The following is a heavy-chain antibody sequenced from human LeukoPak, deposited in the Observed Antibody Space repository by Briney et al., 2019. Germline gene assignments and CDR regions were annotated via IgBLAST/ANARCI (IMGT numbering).Heavy chain of an antibody. CDR2: IIPIFGTA. V-gene: IGHV1-69*13. CDR3: ATTMVRGVITIPYFDY. CDR1: GGTFSSYA. D-gene: IGHD3-10*01. J-gene: IGHJ4*02. Sequence: SVKVSCKASGGTFSSYAISWVRQAPGQGPEWMGGIIPIFGTANYAQKFQGRVTITADESTSTAYTELSSLRSEDTAVYYCATTMVRGVITIPYFDYWGQGTLVTVSS.